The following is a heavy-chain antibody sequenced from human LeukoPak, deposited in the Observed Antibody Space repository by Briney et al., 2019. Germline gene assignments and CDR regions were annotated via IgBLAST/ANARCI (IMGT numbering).Heavy chain of an antibody. D-gene: IGHD3-3*01. V-gene: IGHV4-59*01. CDR1: ADSISIYY. Sequence: PSETLSLTCTVSADSISIYYWSWIRQAPGRGLEWIGYICSIGSTNYNPSLKSRVTMSVDTSKNQFSLKLSSVTAADTAVYYCARVNSRTIDYWGQGTLVTVSS. J-gene: IGHJ4*02. CDR2: ICSIGST. CDR3: ARVNSRTIDY.